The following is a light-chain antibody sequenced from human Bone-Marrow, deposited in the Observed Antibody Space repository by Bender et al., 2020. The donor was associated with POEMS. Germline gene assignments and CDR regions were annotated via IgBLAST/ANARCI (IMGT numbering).Light chain of an antibody. Sequence: QSVLTQPPSASGTPGQRVTISCSGGSSNIGAHAVNWYQHLPGTAPKLLIYSIHRRPSEVPDRFSGSRSGPSASLAISGLQSEDEADYYCAVWYDSLNGWVFGGVTKLTVL. CDR2: SIH. V-gene: IGLV1-44*01. CDR1: SSNIGAHA. J-gene: IGLJ3*02. CDR3: AVWYDSLNGWV.